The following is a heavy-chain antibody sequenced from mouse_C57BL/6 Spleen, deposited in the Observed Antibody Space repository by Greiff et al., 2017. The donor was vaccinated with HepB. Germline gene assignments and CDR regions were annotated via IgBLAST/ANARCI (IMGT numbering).Heavy chain of an antibody. CDR1: GYSFTGYY. CDR3: ARYGYSNFYAMDY. D-gene: IGHD2-5*01. Sequence: EVQLQESGPELVKPGASVKISCKASGYSFTGYYMNWVKQSPEKSLEWIGEINPSTGGTTYNQKFKAKATLTVDKSSSTAYMQLKSLTSEDSAVYYCARYGYSNFYAMDYWGQGTSVTVSS. V-gene: IGHV1-42*01. J-gene: IGHJ4*01. CDR2: INPSTGGT.